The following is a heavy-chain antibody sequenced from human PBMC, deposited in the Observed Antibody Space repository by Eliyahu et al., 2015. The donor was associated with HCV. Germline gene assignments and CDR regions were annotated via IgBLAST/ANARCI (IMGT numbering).Heavy chain of an antibody. D-gene: IGHD5-12*01. V-gene: IGHV1-69-2*01. CDR3: ATDRAITGGYGTRLFY. CDR1: GYXFTXXY. Sequence: EVQLVQSGAEVKKPGATVKISCKVSGYXFTXXYMHWVQQAPGKGLEWMGLVDPEDGETIYAEKFQGRVTITADTSTDTAYMELSSLRSEDTAVYYCATDRAITGGYGTRLFYWGQGTLVTVSS. J-gene: IGHJ4*02. CDR2: VDPEDGET.